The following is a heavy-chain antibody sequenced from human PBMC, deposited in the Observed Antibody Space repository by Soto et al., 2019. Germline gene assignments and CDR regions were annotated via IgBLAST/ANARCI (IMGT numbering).Heavy chain of an antibody. J-gene: IGHJ3*02. CDR3: AIDRGTGDYGVNAVDI. Sequence: EVQLLESGGGLVQPGGSLRLSCAASGFTFSVFAMSWVRQAPGKGLELVSTISGRGENTYYADSVKGRFTISRDNSKNTQNLQMNSLRGEDTAVYYCAIDRGTGDYGVNAVDIWGQGTMVTVAS. V-gene: IGHV3-23*01. D-gene: IGHD4-17*01. CDR1: GFTFSVFA. CDR2: ISGRGENT.